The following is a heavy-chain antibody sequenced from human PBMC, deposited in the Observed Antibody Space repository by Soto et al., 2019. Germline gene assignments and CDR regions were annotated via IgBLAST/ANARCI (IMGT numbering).Heavy chain of an antibody. CDR1: GVTFSSYA. CDR3: ARAWGTPNYYDSSGFDY. D-gene: IGHD3-22*01. CDR2: IIPIFGTA. J-gene: IGHJ4*02. V-gene: IGHV1-69*06. Sequence: GASVKVSCKASGVTFSSYAISWVRQAPGQGLEWMGGIIPIFGTANYAQKFQGRVTITADKSTSTAYMELSSLRSEDTAVYYCARAWGTPNYYDSSGFDYWGQGTLVTVSS.